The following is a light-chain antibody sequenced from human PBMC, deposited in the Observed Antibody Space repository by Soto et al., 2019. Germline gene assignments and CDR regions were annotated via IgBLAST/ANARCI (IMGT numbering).Light chain of an antibody. J-gene: IGKJ5*01. CDR1: QSVSGSF. CDR3: QQRSNWPIT. V-gene: IGKV3D-20*02. CDR2: GAS. Sequence: DIVLTQSPFTLSFYPLEIGTLSCRASQSVSGSFLAWYQQKPGQAPRLLLYGASIRATGIPARFSGSGSGTDFTLTISSQEPEDFAVYYCQQRSNWPITFGQGTRLENK.